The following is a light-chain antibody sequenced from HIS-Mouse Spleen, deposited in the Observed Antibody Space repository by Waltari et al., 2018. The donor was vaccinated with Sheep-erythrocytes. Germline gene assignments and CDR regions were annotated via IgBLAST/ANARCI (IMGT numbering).Light chain of an antibody. CDR3: AAWDDSLSG. Sequence: QSVLTQPPSASGTPGQRVTISCSGSSSNIGSHYVYWYQQLPGTAPKLLIYRNNQRPSGVPDRCSGSKSGTSASLAISGLRSEDEADYYCAAWDDSLSGFGGGTKLTVL. V-gene: IGLV1-47*01. J-gene: IGLJ3*02. CDR1: SSNIGSHY. CDR2: RNN.